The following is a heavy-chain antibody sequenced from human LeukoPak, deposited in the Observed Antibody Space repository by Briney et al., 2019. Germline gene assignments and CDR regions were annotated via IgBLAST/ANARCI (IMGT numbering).Heavy chain of an antibody. CDR2: IYYSGST. D-gene: IGHD1-14*01. CDR3: ARPVNPFRDDAFDI. J-gene: IGHJ3*02. CDR1: GGSISSYY. Sequence: PSETLSLTCTVSGGSISSYYWSWTRQPPGKGLEWIGYIYYSGSTNYNPSLKSRVTISVDTSKNQFSLKLSSVTAADTAVYYCARPVNPFRDDAFDIWGQGTMVTVSS. V-gene: IGHV4-59*01.